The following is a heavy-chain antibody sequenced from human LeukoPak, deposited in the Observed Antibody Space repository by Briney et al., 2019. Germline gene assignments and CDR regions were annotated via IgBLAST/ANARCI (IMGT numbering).Heavy chain of an antibody. D-gene: IGHD3-3*01. CDR2: ISGSGGST. CDR3: AKEGLEYYDFWSGYQRAYYFDY. CDR1: GFTFSSYA. V-gene: IGHV3-23*01. J-gene: IGHJ4*02. Sequence: PGGSLRLSYAASGFTFSSYAMSWVRQAPGKGLEWVSAISGSGGSTYYADSVKGRFTISRDNSKNTLYLQMNSLRAEDTAVYYCAKEGLEYYDFWSGYQRAYYFDYWGQGTLVTVSS.